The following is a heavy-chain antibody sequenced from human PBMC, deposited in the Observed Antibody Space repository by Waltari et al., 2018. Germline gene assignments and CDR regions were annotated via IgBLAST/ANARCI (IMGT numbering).Heavy chain of an antibody. J-gene: IGHJ3*02. CDR3: FLVVVTGASAFDI. CDR2: ISNDGSNK. V-gene: IGHV3-30*03. Sequence: QVALVESGGGVVQPGRSLSLSCEASGITFSAYGIHWVRQAPGKGLEWVAIISNDGSNKHHAASVRGRFTISRDNSKNTLYLQMNNLKPEDTAVYYCFLVVVTGASAFDIWGQGTKVTVSS. D-gene: IGHD2-21*02. CDR1: GITFSAYG.